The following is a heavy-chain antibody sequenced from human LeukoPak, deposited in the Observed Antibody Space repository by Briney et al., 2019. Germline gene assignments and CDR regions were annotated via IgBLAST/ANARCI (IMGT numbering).Heavy chain of an antibody. J-gene: IGHJ4*02. V-gene: IGHV4-59*11. CDR1: GGSISSHY. CDR3: ERYYFDSSGYYSIDF. CDR2: IYYSGST. D-gene: IGHD3-22*01. Sequence: SETLSLTCTVSGGSISSHYWSWIRQPPGKGLEWIGYIYYSGSTNCNPSLKSRVTISVDTSKNQFSLKLSSVTAADTAFYYCERYYFDSSGYYSIDFWGQGTLVTVSS.